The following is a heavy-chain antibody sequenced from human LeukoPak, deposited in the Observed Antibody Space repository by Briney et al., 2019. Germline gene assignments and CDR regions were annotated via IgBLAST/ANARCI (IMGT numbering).Heavy chain of an antibody. D-gene: IGHD2-2*01. V-gene: IGHV4-34*01. Sequence: PSETLSLTCAVYGGSFSGYYWSWIRQPPGKGLEWIGEINHSGSTNYNPPLKSRVTISVDTSKNQFSLKLSSVTAADTAVYYCARFARYCSSTSCYWFDPWGQGTLVTVSS. J-gene: IGHJ5*02. CDR2: INHSGST. CDR3: ARFARYCSSTSCYWFDP. CDR1: GGSFSGYY.